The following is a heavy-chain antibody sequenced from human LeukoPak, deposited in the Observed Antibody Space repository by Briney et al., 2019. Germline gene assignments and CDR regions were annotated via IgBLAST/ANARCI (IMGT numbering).Heavy chain of an antibody. CDR2: ISYDGSNK. Sequence: QAGGSLRLSCXXSXXTFSSYAXHWVRQAPGKGLEWVAVISYDGSNKYYADSVKGRFTISRDNSKNTLYLQMNSLRAEDTAVYYCARASCSSTSCQVPYWGQGTLVTVSS. D-gene: IGHD2-2*01. CDR1: XXTFSSYA. V-gene: IGHV3-30*01. J-gene: IGHJ4*02. CDR3: ARASCSSTSCQVPY.